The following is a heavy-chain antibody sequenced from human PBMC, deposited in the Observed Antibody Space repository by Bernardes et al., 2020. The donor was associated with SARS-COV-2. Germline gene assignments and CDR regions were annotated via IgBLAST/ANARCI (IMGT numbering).Heavy chain of an antibody. Sequence: SQTLSPTCSVSGDPVFNYFWRWTRQPPGKALEWIGHAHGSSVTQFNPSLESRVTISVDRSTNQFSLTLRSVTVADTAVYYCARDPSVVMGYWHFDHWGRCTLVAVSS. V-gene: IGHV4-59*02. CDR1: GDPVFNYF. D-gene: IGHD2-21*01. CDR3: ARDPSVVMGYWHFDH. J-gene: IGHJ2*01. CDR2: AHGSSVT.